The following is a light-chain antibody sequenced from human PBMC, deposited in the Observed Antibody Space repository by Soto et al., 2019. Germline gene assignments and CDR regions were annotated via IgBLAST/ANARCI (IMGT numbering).Light chain of an antibody. J-gene: IGLJ2*01. V-gene: IGLV2-8*01. Sequence: QSVLTQPPSASGSPGQSVAISCTGTSSDVGGYNYVSWYQQHPGKAPKLMIYEVNKRPSGVPDRFSGSKSGNTASLTISGLQAEDEADYYCRSYAGDLALFGGGTKVTVL. CDR3: RSYAGDLAL. CDR1: SSDVGGYNY. CDR2: EVN.